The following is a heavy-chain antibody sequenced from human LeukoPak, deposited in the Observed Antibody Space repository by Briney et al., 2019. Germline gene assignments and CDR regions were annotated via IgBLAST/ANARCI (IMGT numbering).Heavy chain of an antibody. D-gene: IGHD3-3*01. Sequence: GESLKISCKGSGYSFTNYWIGWVRQLPGKGLEWMVIIYPGDSDTKYSPSFQGQVTISVDESISSAFLQWTSLKASDTAMYYCARLPRSGVVINYSDYWGQGTLVTVSA. CDR3: ARLPRSGVVINYSDY. J-gene: IGHJ4*02. CDR2: IYPGDSDT. V-gene: IGHV5-51*01. CDR1: GYSFTNYW.